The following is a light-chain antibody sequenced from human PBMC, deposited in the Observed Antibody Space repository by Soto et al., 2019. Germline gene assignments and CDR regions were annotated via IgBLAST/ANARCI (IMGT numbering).Light chain of an antibody. Sequence: QSVLTQPASVSGSPGQSITISCSETSSDVGGYNYVSWYQQHPGKAPKLMIYDVSDRPSGVSSRFSGSKSGNTASLTISGLQAEDEADYYCTSYTRSNSYVFGTGTKVTVL. CDR1: SSDVGGYNY. J-gene: IGLJ1*01. CDR2: DVS. V-gene: IGLV2-14*03. CDR3: TSYTRSNSYV.